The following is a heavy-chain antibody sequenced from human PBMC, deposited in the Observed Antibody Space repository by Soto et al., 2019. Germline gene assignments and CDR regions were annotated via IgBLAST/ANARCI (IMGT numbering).Heavy chain of an antibody. D-gene: IGHD2-15*01. CDR3: ARLLRHNYYGMDV. Sequence: SETLSLTCTVSGGSISSGDFCWSWIRQPPGKGLEWIGYIYYSGSTYYNPSLKSRVTISVDTSKNQFSLKLSSVTAADTAVYYCARLLRHNYYGMDVWGQGTTVTVSS. CDR1: GGSISSGDFC. V-gene: IGHV4-30-4*01. CDR2: IYYSGST. J-gene: IGHJ6*02.